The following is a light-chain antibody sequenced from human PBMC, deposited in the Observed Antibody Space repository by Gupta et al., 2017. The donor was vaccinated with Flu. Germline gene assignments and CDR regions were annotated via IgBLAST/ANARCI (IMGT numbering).Light chain of an antibody. Sequence: QSVLTPPPSASGTPGQRVTISCSGSSSNIGSNTVNWYQQLPGTAPKLLIYRNNQRPSGVPDRFSGSKSGTSASLAISGLQSEDEADYYCAAWDDSLNGLVFGGGTKLTVL. J-gene: IGLJ3*02. V-gene: IGLV1-44*01. CDR3: AAWDDSLNGLV. CDR1: SSNIGSNT. CDR2: RNN.